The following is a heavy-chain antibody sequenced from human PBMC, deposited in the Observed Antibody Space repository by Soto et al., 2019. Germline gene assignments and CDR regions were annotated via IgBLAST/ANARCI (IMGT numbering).Heavy chain of an antibody. J-gene: IGHJ4*02. CDR3: AKDIQLLYYGSGTYLDY. D-gene: IGHD3-10*01. CDR1: GFTFADYA. V-gene: IGHV3-9*01. Sequence: VQLVESGGNLIQPGRSLRLSCAASGFTFADYAMHWVRQAPGKSLEWVSGISWNSDSIDYADSVKGRFTISRDNAKNSLYLQMNSLRAEDTALYYCAKDIQLLYYGSGTYLDYWGQGTLVTVSS. CDR2: ISWNSDSI.